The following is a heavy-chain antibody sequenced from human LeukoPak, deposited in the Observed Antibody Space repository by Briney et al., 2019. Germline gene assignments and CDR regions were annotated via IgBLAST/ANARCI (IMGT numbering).Heavy chain of an antibody. J-gene: IGHJ4*02. CDR3: ARTNPVYGDYDY. CDR2: IYPDGRT. Sequence: GGSLRLSCAVSGFTVTDNYMSWVRQAPGKGLQWVSVIYPDGRTYYADSVKGRFTISRDISRNTLLLQMNSLRPVDTAVHYCARTNPVYGDYDYWGQGTLVTVSS. CDR1: GFTVTDNY. V-gene: IGHV3-53*01. D-gene: IGHD4-17*01.